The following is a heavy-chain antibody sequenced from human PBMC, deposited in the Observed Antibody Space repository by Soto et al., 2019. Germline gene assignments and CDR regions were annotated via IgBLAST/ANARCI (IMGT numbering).Heavy chain of an antibody. CDR3: AKDWGRGGATADYYYALDV. D-gene: IGHD1-26*01. CDR1: GFTFNIYA. V-gene: IGHV3-23*01. J-gene: IGHJ6*02. CDR2: ISGSGGSM. Sequence: LRLSCAASGFTFNIYAMSWVRQAPGKGLEWVSIISGSGGSMYYADSVKGRFTISRDNSKNTVYLQMNTLRAEDTAVYYCAKDWGRGGATADYYYALDVWGQGTTVTSP.